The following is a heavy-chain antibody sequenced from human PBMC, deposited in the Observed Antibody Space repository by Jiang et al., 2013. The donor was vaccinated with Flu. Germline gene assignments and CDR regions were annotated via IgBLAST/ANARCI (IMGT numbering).Heavy chain of an antibody. Sequence: QLVESGGGLVQPGGSLRLSCAAAGFTFTSHWMSWVRQAPGKGLEWVAYIKEDGSEKYYVDPVKGRFAISRDNAKNSLYLQMNSLRAEDTAIYYCARHDKWDGSGRYRAFDVWGQGTMVTVSS. J-gene: IGHJ3*01. CDR2: IKEDGSEK. V-gene: IGHV3-7*01. CDR3: ARHDKWDGSGRYRAFDV. D-gene: IGHD1-26*01. CDR1: GFTFTSHW.